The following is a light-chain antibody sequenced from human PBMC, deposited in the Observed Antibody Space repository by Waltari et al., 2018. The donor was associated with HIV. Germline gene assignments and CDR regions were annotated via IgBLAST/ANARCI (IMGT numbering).Light chain of an antibody. V-gene: IGLV1-47*01. Sequence: QSVLTQPPSASGTPGQRFTISCSGSSPHIGINDVSCYQHRPGTAPKLLIFTNKQRPSWVPARFSASKSGTSASLAISALQSDDEADYYCAAWDGSLRGGVFGGGTKLTV. J-gene: IGLJ3*02. CDR3: AAWDGSLRGGV. CDR2: TNK. CDR1: SPHIGIND.